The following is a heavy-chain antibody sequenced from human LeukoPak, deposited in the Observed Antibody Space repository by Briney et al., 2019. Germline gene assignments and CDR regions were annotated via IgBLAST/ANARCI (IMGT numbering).Heavy chain of an antibody. Sequence: GGSLRLSCAASGFTFSSYAMSWVRQAPGKGLEWVSAISGSGGSTYYADSVKGRSTISRDNSKNTLYLQMNSLRAEDTAVYYCAKVVVAATQFDYWGQGTLVTVSS. CDR1: GFTFSSYA. J-gene: IGHJ4*02. CDR2: ISGSGGST. D-gene: IGHD2-15*01. V-gene: IGHV3-23*01. CDR3: AKVVVAATQFDY.